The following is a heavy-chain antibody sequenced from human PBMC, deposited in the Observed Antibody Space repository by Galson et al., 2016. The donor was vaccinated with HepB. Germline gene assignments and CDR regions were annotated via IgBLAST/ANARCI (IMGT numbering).Heavy chain of an antibody. CDR1: GDSVSSNSAN. J-gene: IGHJ4*02. CDR2: TYYKSNWYY. D-gene: IGHD4/OR15-4a*01. CDR3: VKEAYTYGALHDYFEY. Sequence: CAISGDSVSSNSANWHWIRQSPSRGLEWLGRTYYKSNWYYDYAVSVKSRITINPDTSKNQFSLKVTSVTASDTAVYYCVKEAYTYGALHDYFEYWGQGTLVTVSS. V-gene: IGHV6-1*01.